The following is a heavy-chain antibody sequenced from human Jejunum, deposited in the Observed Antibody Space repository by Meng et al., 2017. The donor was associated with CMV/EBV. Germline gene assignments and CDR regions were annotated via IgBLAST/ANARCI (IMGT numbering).Heavy chain of an antibody. J-gene: IGHJ4*02. CDR3: ARDPLSTAIIRGFDY. CDR2: MSHSGNT. CDR1: GGSISSDTYS. D-gene: IGHD2-2*02. Sequence: QLHLQESGPGLVKTSETLSLPCPASGGSISSDTYSWAWIRQPPGKGLEWIGSMSHSGNTYYNPSLKSRVSISIDTSENHFSLKLNSVTAADTAVYYCARDPLSTAIIRGFDYWGQGTLVTVSS. V-gene: IGHV4-39*07.